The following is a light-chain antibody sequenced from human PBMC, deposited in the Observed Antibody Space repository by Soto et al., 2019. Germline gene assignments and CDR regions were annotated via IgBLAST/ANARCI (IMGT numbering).Light chain of an antibody. J-gene: IGKJ2*01. CDR2: GAS. CDR3: QQSYTTPYT. V-gene: IGKV1-39*01. CDR1: QTISSY. Sequence: DIQMTQSPSSLSASVGDRVTITCRASQTISSYLNWYHQKPGKTPQLLIYGASSLQSGAPSRFGGSGSGTHFTLTISSLQPEDFATYYCQQSYTTPYTFGQGTKLEIK.